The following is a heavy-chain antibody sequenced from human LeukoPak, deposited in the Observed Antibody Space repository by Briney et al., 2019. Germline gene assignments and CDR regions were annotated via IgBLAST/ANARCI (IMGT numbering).Heavy chain of an antibody. Sequence: SETLSLTCTVSGVSISSYYWSWIRQPPGKGLEWIGRISTSGSTNYNPSLKSRVTMSVDTSKNQFSLKLSSVTAADTAVYYCAREDYYTSATDYWGQGTLVTVSS. D-gene: IGHD3-10*01. CDR3: AREDYYTSATDY. J-gene: IGHJ4*02. CDR1: GVSISSYY. V-gene: IGHV4-4*07. CDR2: ISTSGST.